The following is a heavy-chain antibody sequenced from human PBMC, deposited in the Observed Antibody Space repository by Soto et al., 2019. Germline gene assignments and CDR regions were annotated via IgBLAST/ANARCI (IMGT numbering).Heavy chain of an antibody. V-gene: IGHV5-51*01. D-gene: IGHD1-26*01. CDR3: ARLKERSYRLDGMDV. CDR2: IYPGDSDT. J-gene: IGHJ6*02. CDR1: GYSFTSYW. Sequence: PGESLKISCKGSGYSFTSYWIGWVRQMPGKGLEWMGIIYPGDSDTRYSPSFQGQVTISADKSISTAYLQWSSLKASDTAMYYCARLKERSYRLDGMDVWGQGTTVTVSS.